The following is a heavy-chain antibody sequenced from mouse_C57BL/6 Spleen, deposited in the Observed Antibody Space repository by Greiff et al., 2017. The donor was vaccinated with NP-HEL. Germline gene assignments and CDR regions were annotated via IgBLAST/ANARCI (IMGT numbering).Heavy chain of an antibody. J-gene: IGHJ4*01. Sequence: QVQLQQPGAELVKPGASVKLSCKASGYTFTSYWMHWVKQRPGQGLEWIGMIHPNSGSTNYNEKFKSKATLTVDKSSSTAYMQLSSLSSEDSAVYYCARLIGPSYAMDYWGQGTSVTVSS. CDR3: ARLIGPSYAMDY. CDR1: GYTFTSYW. V-gene: IGHV1-64*01. CDR2: IHPNSGST. D-gene: IGHD3-1*01.